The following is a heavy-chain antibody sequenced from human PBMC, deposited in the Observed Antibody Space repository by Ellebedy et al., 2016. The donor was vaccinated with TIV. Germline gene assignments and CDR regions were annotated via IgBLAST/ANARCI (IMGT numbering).Heavy chain of an antibody. CDR3: VRSGRWLGLDAFDV. J-gene: IGHJ3*01. D-gene: IGHD6-19*01. CDR1: GFTFSDYG. CDR2: IYYDGSNK. V-gene: IGHV3-33*01. Sequence: GGSLRLXCAASGFTFSDYGMHWVRQAPGKGLEWVAVIYYDGSNKDYADSVNGRFTISRDNSRNTLSLQMDSLRVDDTAVYYCVRSGRWLGLDAFDVWGQGTMVTVSS.